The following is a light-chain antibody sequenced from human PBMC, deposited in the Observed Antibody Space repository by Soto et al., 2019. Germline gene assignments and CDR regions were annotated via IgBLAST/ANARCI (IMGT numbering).Light chain of an antibody. Sequence: AIQSTQSPSSLSASVVDRVTITCLASQSISSYLNRYQQKPGKAPKLLIYAASSLQSGVPSRFSGSGSGTDFTLTISSLQPEDFATYYCLQDYNYPWTFGQGTKVDIK. V-gene: IGKV1-6*01. J-gene: IGKJ1*01. CDR1: QSISSY. CDR3: LQDYNYPWT. CDR2: AAS.